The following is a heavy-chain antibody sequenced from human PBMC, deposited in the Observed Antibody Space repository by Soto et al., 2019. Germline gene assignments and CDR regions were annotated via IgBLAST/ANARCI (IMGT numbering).Heavy chain of an antibody. CDR1: GGTFSSYA. CDR2: IIPIFGTA. CDR3: ASFVMATIRGQNYYYYYGMDV. D-gene: IGHD5-12*01. Sequence: QVQLVQSGAEVKKPGSSVKVSCKASGGTFSSYAISWVRQAPGQGLEWMGGIIPIFGTANYAQKFQGRVTITADESTSTAYMELSSLRSEDTAVYYCASFVMATIRGQNYYYYYGMDVWGQGTTVTVSS. J-gene: IGHJ6*02. V-gene: IGHV1-69*12.